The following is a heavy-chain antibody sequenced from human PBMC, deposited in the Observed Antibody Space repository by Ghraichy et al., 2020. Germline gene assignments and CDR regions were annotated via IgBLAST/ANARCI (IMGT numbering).Heavy chain of an antibody. J-gene: IGHJ4*02. Sequence: LTCAASGFSFTNYAMNWVRQAPGKGLEWVSCIGTSDINTYYADSVKGRFTVTRDNSKNTLYLQMNSLRAEDTAVYYCAKTSTLTIKRATASVDSWGLGTLVTVSS. CDR1: GFSFTNYA. CDR3: AKTSTLTIKRATASVDS. CDR2: IGTSDINT. D-gene: IGHD4-17*01. V-gene: IGHV3-23*01.